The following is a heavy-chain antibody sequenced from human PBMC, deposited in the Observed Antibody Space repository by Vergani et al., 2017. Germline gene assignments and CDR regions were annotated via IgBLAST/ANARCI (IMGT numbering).Heavy chain of an antibody. Sequence: QLQLQESGSGLVKPSQTLSLTCAVSGDSITNGGFSWNWIRQPPGKGPEWIGYIFPSGNSDYNPSLKNRVSISLHKSKNQFSLWVNSVTAADTAVYFCARASLRALVGYYYYMDVWGKGKTVVVSS. CDR3: ARASLRALVGYYYYMDV. J-gene: IGHJ6*03. D-gene: IGHD3-16*02. CDR2: IFPSGNS. CDR1: GDSITNGGFS. V-gene: IGHV4-30-2*01.